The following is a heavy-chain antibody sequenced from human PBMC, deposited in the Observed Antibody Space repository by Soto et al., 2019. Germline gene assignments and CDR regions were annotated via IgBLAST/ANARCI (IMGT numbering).Heavy chain of an antibody. J-gene: IGHJ3*02. D-gene: IGHD3-22*01. CDR1: GGSISSGDYY. CDR2: IYYSGST. Sequence: SETLSLTCTVSGGSISSGDYYWSWIRQPPGKGLEWIGYIYYSGSTYYNPSLKSRVTISVDTSKNQFSLKLSSVTAADTAVYYCVRGRHSSGYRVDAFDIRGQGRMVT. V-gene: IGHV4-30-4*01. CDR3: VRGRHSSGYRVDAFDI.